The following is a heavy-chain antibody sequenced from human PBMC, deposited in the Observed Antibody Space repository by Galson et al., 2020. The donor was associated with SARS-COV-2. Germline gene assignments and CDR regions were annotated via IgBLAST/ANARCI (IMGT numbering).Heavy chain of an antibody. CDR3: LSRRTVVVVPDYYYGMDA. CDR2: INPSGGST. Sequence: ASVKVSCKASGYTFTSYYMHWVRQAPGQGLEWMGIINPSGGSTSYAQKFQGRATMNRDTSISTAYMGLSRQRYDDTAVYYCLSRRTVVVVPDYYYGMDAWGRGTTVAVAS. CDR1: GYTFTSYY. V-gene: IGHV1-46*01. D-gene: IGHD3-22*01. J-gene: IGHJ6*01.